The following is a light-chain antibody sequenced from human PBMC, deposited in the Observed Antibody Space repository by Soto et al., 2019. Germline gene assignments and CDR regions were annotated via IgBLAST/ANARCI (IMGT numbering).Light chain of an antibody. V-gene: IGKV3-20*01. J-gene: IGKJ3*01. CDR3: QQYGYSPRT. CDR1: QSVSSTY. CDR2: GAS. Sequence: DIVLTQSPGTLSLSPGERATLSCRASQSVSSTYLAWYQQKPGQAPRLLIYGASSRAAGIPDRFSGSGSGTDFTLTISRLEPEDFAMYYCQQYGYSPRTFGPVTKVDIK.